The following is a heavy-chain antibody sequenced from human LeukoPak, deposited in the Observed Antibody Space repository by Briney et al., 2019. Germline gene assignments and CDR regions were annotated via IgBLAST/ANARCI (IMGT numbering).Heavy chain of an antibody. CDR1: GFTFSRNS. D-gene: IGHD3-22*01. J-gene: IGHJ3*02. V-gene: IGHV3-21*01. Sequence: GGSLGLSCAASGFTFSRNSMNWVRQAPGKGLEWVSSISSSSSYIYYADSVKGRFTISRDNAKNSLYLQMNSLRAEDTAVYYCAITGSDTSGYYSTGDAFDIWGQGTMVTVSS. CDR3: AITGSDTSGYYSTGDAFDI. CDR2: ISSSSSYI.